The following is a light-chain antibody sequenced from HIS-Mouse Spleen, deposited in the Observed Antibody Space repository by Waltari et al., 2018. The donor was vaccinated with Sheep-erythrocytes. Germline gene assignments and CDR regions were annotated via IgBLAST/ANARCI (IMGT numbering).Light chain of an antibody. V-gene: IGKV3-15*01. Sequence: TQSPATLSVSPGERATLSCRASQSVSSNLAWYQQKPGQGPRLRIYGASTRATGIPARFSGSGSGTEFTLTISSLQSEDFAVYYCQQYNNWPPTFGQGTKVEIK. CDR2: GAS. J-gene: IGKJ1*01. CDR1: QSVSSN. CDR3: QQYNNWPPT.